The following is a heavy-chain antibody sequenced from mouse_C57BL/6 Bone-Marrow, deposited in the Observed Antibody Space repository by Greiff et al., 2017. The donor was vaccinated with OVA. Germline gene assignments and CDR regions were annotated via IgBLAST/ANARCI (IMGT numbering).Heavy chain of an antibody. Sequence: VKLVESGPELVKPGASVKISCKASGYTFTDYYINWVKQRPGQGLEWIGWIFPGSGSTYYNEKFKGKATLTVDKSSSTAYMLLSSLTSEDSAVYFCARRAYYGSSYWYFDVWGTGTTVTVSS. CDR3: ARRAYYGSSYWYFDV. CDR2: IFPGSGST. D-gene: IGHD1-1*01. CDR1: GYTFTDYY. V-gene: IGHV1-75*01. J-gene: IGHJ1*03.